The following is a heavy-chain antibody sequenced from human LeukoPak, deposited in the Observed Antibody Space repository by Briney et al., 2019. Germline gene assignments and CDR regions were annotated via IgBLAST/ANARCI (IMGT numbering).Heavy chain of an antibody. CDR3: ARDIARKQQLVLPSY. CDR1: GYTFTSYA. J-gene: IGHJ4*02. Sequence: ASVKVSCKASGYTFTSYAMNWVRQAPGQGLEWMGWINTNTGNPTYAQGFTGRFVFSLDTSVSTAYLQISSLKAEDTAVYYCARDIARKQQLVLPSYWGQGTLATVSS. D-gene: IGHD6-13*01. CDR2: INTNTGNP. V-gene: IGHV7-4-1*02.